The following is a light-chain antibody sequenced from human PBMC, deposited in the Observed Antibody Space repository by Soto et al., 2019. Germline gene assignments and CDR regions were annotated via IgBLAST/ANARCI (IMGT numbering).Light chain of an antibody. CDR3: QQYVTTTWT. J-gene: IGKJ1*01. CDR2: GAS. V-gene: IGKV3-20*01. Sequence: EIVLTQSPGTLSLSPGERATLSCRASQTVSRNYLAWYQQKPGQTPRLLIYGASSRATGIPDRFSGRGSGTDFTLTISGLEPEDFAVFYCQQYVTTTWTFGQGTQVAIK. CDR1: QTVSRNY.